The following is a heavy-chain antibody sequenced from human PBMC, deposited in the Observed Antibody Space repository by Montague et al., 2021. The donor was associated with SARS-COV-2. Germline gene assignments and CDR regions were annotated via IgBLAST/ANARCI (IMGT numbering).Heavy chain of an antibody. CDR1: GGSITGYY. CDR2: IYDGGAV. Sequence: SETLSLTCTVSGGSITGYYWSWLRRSPGKGLEWIAYIYDGGAVNYNPSVGSRVTISTDTSKNQLSLKVNSVTAADTAVYYCVRDHPYGGPRGAYDIWGQGTVVTVSS. CDR3: VRDHPYGGPRGAYDI. J-gene: IGHJ3*02. V-gene: IGHV4-59*01. D-gene: IGHD4-23*01.